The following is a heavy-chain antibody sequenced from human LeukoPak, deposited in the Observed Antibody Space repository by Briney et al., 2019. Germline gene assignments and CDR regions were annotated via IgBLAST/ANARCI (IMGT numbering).Heavy chain of an antibody. CDR2: IYYTGNT. D-gene: IGHD1-1*01. J-gene: IGHJ5*02. CDR1: GGSISNYY. V-gene: IGHV4-59*01. Sequence: SETLSLTCTVSGGSISNYYWNWIRQPPGKGLEWIGYIYYTGNTNYNPSLKSRVTISVDTSKNQFSLKLSSVTATDTAVYYCARDRLQLQSWGQGTLVTVSS. CDR3: ARDRLQLQS.